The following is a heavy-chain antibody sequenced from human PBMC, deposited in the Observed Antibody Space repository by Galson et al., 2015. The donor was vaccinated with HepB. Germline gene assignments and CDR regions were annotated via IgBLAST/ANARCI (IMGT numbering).Heavy chain of an antibody. Sequence: ALRLSCAASGFTFSSDAMSWVRQAPGKGLEWVSAISGSGGSTYYADSVKGRFTISLDNSKNTLYLQMNSLRAEDTAVYYCAKDLNWNWDWWGQGTLVTVSS. J-gene: IGHJ4*02. CDR2: ISGSGGST. CDR1: GFTFSSDA. CDR3: AKDLNWNWDW. V-gene: IGHV3-23*01. D-gene: IGHD1-20*01.